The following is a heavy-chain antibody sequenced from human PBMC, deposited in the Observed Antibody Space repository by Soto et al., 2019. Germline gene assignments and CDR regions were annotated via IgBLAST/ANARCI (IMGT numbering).Heavy chain of an antibody. V-gene: IGHV4-39*01. CDR1: GGSISSSSYY. CDR3: ARYDDFWSGYSQTFCAFDI. J-gene: IGHJ3*02. CDR2: IYYSGST. D-gene: IGHD3-3*01. Sequence: SETLSLTCTVSGGSISSSSYYWGWIRQPPGKGLEWIGSIYYSGSTYYNPSLKSRVTISVDTSKNQFSLKLSSVTAADTAVYYCARYDDFWSGYSQTFCAFDIWGQGTMVTVSS.